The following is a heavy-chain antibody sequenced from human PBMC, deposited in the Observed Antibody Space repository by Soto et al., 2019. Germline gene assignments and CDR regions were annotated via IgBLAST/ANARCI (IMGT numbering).Heavy chain of an antibody. J-gene: IGHJ3*02. Sequence: ASVKVSCKASGYTFTGYYMHWVRQAPGQGLEWMGWINPNSGGTNYAQKFQGRVTMTRDTSISTAYMELSRLRSDDTAVYYCARDRDGSSWYASDIWGQGTMVTVSS. CDR1: GYTFTGYY. CDR3: ARDRDGSSWYASDI. CDR2: INPNSGGT. D-gene: IGHD6-13*01. V-gene: IGHV1-2*02.